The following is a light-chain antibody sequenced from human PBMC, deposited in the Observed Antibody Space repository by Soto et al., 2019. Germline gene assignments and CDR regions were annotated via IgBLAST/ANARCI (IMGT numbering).Light chain of an antibody. CDR1: QRVSRI. Sequence: ERVMTQSPATLSVSPGERTTLSCRASQRVSRILAWYRQKPGQAPTLLIYGASTRATGIPVRFSGSGSGKEFTLPISRLQSEDFAVYYCQQYDKWPPPFGHGTKV. CDR3: QQYDKWPPP. CDR2: GAS. J-gene: IGKJ1*01. V-gene: IGKV3-15*01.